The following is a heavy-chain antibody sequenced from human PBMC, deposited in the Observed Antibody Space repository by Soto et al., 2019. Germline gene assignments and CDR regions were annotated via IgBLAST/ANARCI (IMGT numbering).Heavy chain of an antibody. Sequence: ASVKVSCKASGYTFTSYDINWVRQATGQGLEGMGWMNPNSGNTGYAQKFQGRVTMTRNTSISTAYMELSSLRSEDTAVYYCARAFRDIVVVVAATVYYFDYWGQGTLVTVSS. CDR2: MNPNSGNT. D-gene: IGHD2-15*01. CDR3: ARAFRDIVVVVAATVYYFDY. CDR1: GYTFTSYD. V-gene: IGHV1-8*01. J-gene: IGHJ4*02.